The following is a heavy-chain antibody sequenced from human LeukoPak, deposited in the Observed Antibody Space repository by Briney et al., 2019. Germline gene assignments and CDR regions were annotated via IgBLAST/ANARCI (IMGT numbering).Heavy chain of an antibody. D-gene: IGHD2-2*01. CDR2: IYYSGSA. CDR1: GGSISSYY. Sequence: PSETLSLTCTVSGGSISSYYWSWIRQPPGKGLEWIGYIYYSGSANYNPSLKSRVTISVDTSKNQFSLKLSSVTAADTAVYYCARQLFGCSSTSCYGWYFDLWGRGTLSLSPQ. J-gene: IGHJ2*01. V-gene: IGHV4-59*08. CDR3: ARQLFGCSSTSCYGWYFDL.